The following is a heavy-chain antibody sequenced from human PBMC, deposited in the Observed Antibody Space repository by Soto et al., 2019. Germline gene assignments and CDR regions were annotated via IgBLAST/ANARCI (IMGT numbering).Heavy chain of an antibody. Sequence: LRLSCAASGFTFNNYGMNWVRQAPGKGLEWVAIISNDGSNKYYIESVRGRFTISRDNSKNMLFLQMNSLRVEDTAVYFCTKDGRFDSDGSLYYYYYGMDVWGQGTTVTVSS. D-gene: IGHD2-15*01. J-gene: IGHJ6*02. CDR1: GFTFNNYG. CDR2: ISNDGSNK. CDR3: TKDGRFDSDGSLYYYYYGMDV. V-gene: IGHV3-30*18.